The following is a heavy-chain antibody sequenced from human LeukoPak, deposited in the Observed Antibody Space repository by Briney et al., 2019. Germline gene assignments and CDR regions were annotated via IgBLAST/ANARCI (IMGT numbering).Heavy chain of an antibody. CDR2: IYYSGST. Sequence: PSETLSLTCTVSGGSISSYYWSWIRQPPGKGLEWVGYIYYSGSTNYNPSLKSRVTISVDTSKNQFSLKLSSVTAADTAVYYCARGRREQLATPYYMDVWGKGTTVTVSS. CDR3: ARGRREQLATPYYMDV. V-gene: IGHV4-59*01. D-gene: IGHD6-6*01. J-gene: IGHJ6*03. CDR1: GGSISSYY.